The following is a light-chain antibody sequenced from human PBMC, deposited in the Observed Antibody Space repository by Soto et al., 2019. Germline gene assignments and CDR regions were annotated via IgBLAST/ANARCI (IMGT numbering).Light chain of an antibody. V-gene: IGLV2-14*01. CDR3: SSHTTYSTRV. Sequence: QSALTQPASVSGSPGQSIAISCTGTSSDIGIYNYVSWYQQHPGKAPKLMIHEVSNRPSGVSDRFSGSKSGNTASLTISGLQADDEADYYCSSHTTYSTRVFGTGTKLTVL. CDR2: EVS. CDR1: SSDIGIYNY. J-gene: IGLJ1*01.